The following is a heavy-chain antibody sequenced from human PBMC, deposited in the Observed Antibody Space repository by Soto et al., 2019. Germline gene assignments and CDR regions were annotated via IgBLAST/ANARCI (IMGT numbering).Heavy chain of an antibody. J-gene: IGHJ4*02. CDR1: GFTFSSCG. Sequence: PGGSLRLACSAPGFTFSSCGMHWVRQAPVNGLEFVAVISNYLSNKYYADSVKGRFTISIYNSKKTLYLQMNNLKAYYTALYYCAKEWVYESSGCSFDYWGQGTMVTVSS. V-gene: IGHV3-30*18. D-gene: IGHD3-22*01. CDR3: AKEWVYESSGCSFDY. CDR2: ISNYLSNK.